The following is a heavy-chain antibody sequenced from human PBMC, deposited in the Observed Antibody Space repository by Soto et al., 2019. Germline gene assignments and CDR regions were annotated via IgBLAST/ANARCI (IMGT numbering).Heavy chain of an antibody. CDR2: INPKFGDT. Sequence: QVQLVQSGAEMKEPGDSVRVSCEASGSTFTSYYIHWVRQAPGQGLEWMGWINPKFGDTTYAQDFQGRVSMTRDMSISTVYMELSRLTSDDTAIYYCARNMDYYYGPGSGNGHGFWGQGTTVTVFS. J-gene: IGHJ6*02. D-gene: IGHD3-10*01. CDR1: GSTFTSYY. V-gene: IGHV1-2*02. CDR3: ARNMDYYYGPGSGNGHGF.